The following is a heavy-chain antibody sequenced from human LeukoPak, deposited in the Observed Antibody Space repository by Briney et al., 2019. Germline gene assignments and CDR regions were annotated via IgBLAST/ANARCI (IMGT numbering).Heavy chain of an antibody. Sequence: SETLSLTCSVSGGSITSSSYYWPWIRQPPEKGLEWIGSIYYTGGTYYSPSLQSRVTISVDTSKNQFSLKMNSVTAADTAVYYCTRPVSVEVLALAYWGQGTLVTVSS. J-gene: IGHJ4*02. CDR1: GGSITSSSYY. D-gene: IGHD2-21*01. V-gene: IGHV4-39*01. CDR3: TRPVSVEVLALAY. CDR2: IYYTGGT.